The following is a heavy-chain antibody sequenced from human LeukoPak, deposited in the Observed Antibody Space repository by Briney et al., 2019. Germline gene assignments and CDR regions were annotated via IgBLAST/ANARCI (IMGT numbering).Heavy chain of an antibody. J-gene: IGHJ4*02. V-gene: IGHV1-46*01. D-gene: IGHD3-10*01. CDR1: GYTFTSYY. Sequence: ASVKVSCKASGYTFTSYYLHWVRQAPGQGLEWMGIVNPSGGSTIYAQKFQGRVTMTRDTSTNTVYMELSSLRSEDTAVYYCTRGAGTSVTYAPDYWGQGTLVTVSS. CDR3: TRGAGTSVTYAPDY. CDR2: VNPSGGST.